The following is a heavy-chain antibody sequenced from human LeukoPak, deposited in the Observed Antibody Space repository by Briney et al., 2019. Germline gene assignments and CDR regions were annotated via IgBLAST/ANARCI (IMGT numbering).Heavy chain of an antibody. Sequence: GASVKVSCKASGYTFTGNYIHWVRQAPGQGLEWMGWINCNSGDTNYAPRFQGRVSMTRDTSINTAYMDMRMLRSDDTAVYYCARAFLLLKWALKYFDLWGRGTLVTVSS. D-gene: IGHD3-3*01. CDR1: GYTFTGNY. CDR2: INCNSGDT. V-gene: IGHV1-2*02. CDR3: ARAFLLLKWALKYFDL. J-gene: IGHJ2*01.